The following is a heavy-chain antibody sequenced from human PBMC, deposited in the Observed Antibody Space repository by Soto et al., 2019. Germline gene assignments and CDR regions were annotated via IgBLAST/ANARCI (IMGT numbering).Heavy chain of an antibody. D-gene: IGHD5-12*01. CDR1: GFTFSSYA. J-gene: IGHJ5*02. Sequence: EVQLLESGGGLVQPGGSLRLSCAASGFTFSSYAMSWVRQAPGKGLEWVSAISGSGGSTYYADSVKGRFTISRDNSKNRLYLKMTGLKAEDTAVYYCAKGRDIDATVGGWFDPWGQGTLVTVSS. V-gene: IGHV3-23*01. CDR3: AKGRDIDATVGGWFDP. CDR2: ISGSGGST.